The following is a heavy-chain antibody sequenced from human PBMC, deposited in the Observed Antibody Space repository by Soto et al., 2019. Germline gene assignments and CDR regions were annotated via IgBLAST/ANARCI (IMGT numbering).Heavy chain of an antibody. CDR2: INAGNGNT. CDR1: GYTFTGYA. CDR3: ARDPSYYGMDV. Sequence: GASVMVCWEASGYTFTGYAMHWGRQAPGQRLEWVGWINAGNGNTKYSQKFQGRVTITRDTSASTAYMELSSLRSEDTAVYYCARDPSYYGMDVWGQGTTVTVSS. J-gene: IGHJ6*02. V-gene: IGHV1-3*01.